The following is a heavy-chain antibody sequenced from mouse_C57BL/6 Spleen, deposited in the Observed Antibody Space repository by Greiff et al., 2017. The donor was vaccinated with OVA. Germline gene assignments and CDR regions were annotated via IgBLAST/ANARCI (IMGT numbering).Heavy chain of an antibody. CDR3: ARLGSSYRGAMDY. V-gene: IGHV2-9*01. D-gene: IGHD1-1*01. CDR2: IWGGGST. CDR1: GFSLTSYG. Sequence: VKLEESGPGLVAPSQSLSITCTVPGFSLTSYGVDWVRQPPGKGLEWLGVIWGGGSTNYNSAPMSRLSISKDNSKSQVYLKMTSLQTDDTAMYYCARLGSSYRGAMDYWGQGTSVTVSS. J-gene: IGHJ4*01.